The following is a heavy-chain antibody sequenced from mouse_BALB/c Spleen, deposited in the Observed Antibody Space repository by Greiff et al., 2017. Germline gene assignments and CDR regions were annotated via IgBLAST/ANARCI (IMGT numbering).Heavy chain of an antibody. CDR1: GFTFSSYA. J-gene: IGHJ2*01. CDR3: ARERGFYDGYPYYFDY. Sequence: DVHLVESGGGLVKPGGSLKLSCAASGFTFSSYAMSWVRQTPEKRLEWVASISSGGSTYYPDSVKGRFTISRDNARNILYLQMSSLRSEDTAMYYCARERGFYDGYPYYFDYWGQGTTLTVSS. V-gene: IGHV5-6-5*01. D-gene: IGHD2-3*01. CDR2: ISSGGST.